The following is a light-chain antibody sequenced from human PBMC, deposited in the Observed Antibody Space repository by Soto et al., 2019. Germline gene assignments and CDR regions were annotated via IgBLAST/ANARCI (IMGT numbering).Light chain of an antibody. Sequence: IALTQSPGPLSLSPGERATLSCRSSQSVSRSYLAWYQQKPGQAPRLLIYGASSRATGIPDRFSGSGSGTDFTLTINRLEPEDFAVYYCQQYGSSITLGQGTRLEIK. CDR3: QQYGSSIT. V-gene: IGKV3-20*01. CDR1: QSVSRSY. J-gene: IGKJ5*01. CDR2: GAS.